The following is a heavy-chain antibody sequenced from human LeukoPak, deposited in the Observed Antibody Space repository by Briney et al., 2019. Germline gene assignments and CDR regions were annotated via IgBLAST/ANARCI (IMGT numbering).Heavy chain of an antibody. Sequence: ASVKVSCKASGYTFNNYGISWVRQAPGQGLEWMGWISVYNGKINYAQKFQGRVTMTRDTSISTAYMELSRLRADDTAVYYCARSGYSYGTAHYYYYYMDVWGKGTTVTVSS. CDR1: GYTFNNYG. D-gene: IGHD5-18*01. CDR3: ARSGYSYGTAHYYYYYMDV. CDR2: ISVYNGKI. J-gene: IGHJ6*03. V-gene: IGHV1-18*01.